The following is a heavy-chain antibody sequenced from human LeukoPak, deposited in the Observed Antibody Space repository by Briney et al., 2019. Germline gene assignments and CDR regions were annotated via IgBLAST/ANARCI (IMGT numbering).Heavy chain of an antibody. CDR3: AREIGPNYYDSSGYYFDY. J-gene: IGHJ4*02. D-gene: IGHD3-22*01. CDR1: GGSISSYY. CDR2: IYYSWST. V-gene: IGHV4-59*01. Sequence: SETLSLTCTVSGGSISSYYWSWIRQPPGKGLEWIGYIYYSWSTNYNPSLKSRVTISVDTSKNQFSLKLSSVTAADTAVYYCAREIGPNYYDSSGYYFDYWGQGTLVTVSS.